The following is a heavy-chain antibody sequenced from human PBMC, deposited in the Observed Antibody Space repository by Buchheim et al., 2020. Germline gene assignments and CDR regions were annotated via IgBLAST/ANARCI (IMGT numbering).Heavy chain of an antibody. CDR1: GFTFSNAW. V-gene: IGHV3-15*01. D-gene: IGHD6-13*01. J-gene: IGHJ4*02. Sequence: EVQLVESGGGLVKPGGSLRLSCAASGFTFSNAWMSWVRQVPGKGLEWVGRIKSNTNGGTTEYAAPVKGRFIISRDDSKITVYLQMNSLKTEDTAVYYCTIDEYTSSWYAGSDQWGQGT. CDR3: TIDEYTSSWYAGSDQ. CDR2: IKSNTNGGTT.